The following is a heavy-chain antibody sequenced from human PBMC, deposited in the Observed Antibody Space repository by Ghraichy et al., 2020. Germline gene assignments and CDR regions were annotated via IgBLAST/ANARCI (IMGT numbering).Heavy chain of an antibody. J-gene: IGHJ4*02. Sequence: GGSLRLSCAASGFTFSTYAMSWVRQAPGKGLEWVSAITGSGGSTYYADSVKGRFNISRDNSKNTLYLQVNSLRAEDTAVYYCAKSLKVGATYSVSDYWGQGTLVTVSS. CDR3: AKSLKVGATYSVSDY. D-gene: IGHD1-26*01. CDR1: GFTFSTYA. CDR2: ITGSGGST. V-gene: IGHV3-23*01.